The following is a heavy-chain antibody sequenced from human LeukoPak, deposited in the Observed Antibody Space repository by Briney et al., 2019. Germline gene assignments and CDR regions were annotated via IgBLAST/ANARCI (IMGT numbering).Heavy chain of an antibody. J-gene: IGHJ4*02. CDR2: ISYDGSNK. Sequence: PGRSLRLSCAASGFTFSSYGMHWARQAPGKGLEWVAVISYDGSNKYYADSVKGRFTISRDNSKNTLYLQMNSLRAEDTAVYYCAKTSKYCSGGSCYYFDYWGQGTLVTVSS. CDR1: GFTFSSYG. D-gene: IGHD2-15*01. CDR3: AKTSKYCSGGSCYYFDY. V-gene: IGHV3-30*18.